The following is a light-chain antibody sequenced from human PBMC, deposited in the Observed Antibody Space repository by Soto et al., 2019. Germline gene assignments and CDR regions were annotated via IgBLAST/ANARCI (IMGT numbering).Light chain of an antibody. CDR2: GNN. Sequence: QSVLTQPPSVSGAPGQRVTISCTGSSSNIGAGYDVHWYQQLPGTAPKLLIYGNNNRPSGVPDRFTGSKSGTSASLAITGLQAEDEADYYCQSYDSSLRESRVFGTGTKVTVL. CDR1: SSNIGAGYD. CDR3: QSYDSSLRESRV. J-gene: IGLJ1*01. V-gene: IGLV1-40*01.